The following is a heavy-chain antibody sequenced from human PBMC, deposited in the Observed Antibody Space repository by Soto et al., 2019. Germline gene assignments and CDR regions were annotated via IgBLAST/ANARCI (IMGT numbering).Heavy chain of an antibody. J-gene: IGHJ4*02. D-gene: IGHD3-3*01. Sequence: SETLSLTCTVSGGSISSGGYYWSWIRQHPGKGLEWIGYIYYSGSTYYNPSLKSRVTISVDTSKNQFSLKLSSVTAADTAVYYCARARKSYDFWTGSYYLDYWGQGTLVTVAS. V-gene: IGHV4-31*03. CDR2: IYYSGST. CDR1: GGSISSGGYY. CDR3: ARARKSYDFWTGSYYLDY.